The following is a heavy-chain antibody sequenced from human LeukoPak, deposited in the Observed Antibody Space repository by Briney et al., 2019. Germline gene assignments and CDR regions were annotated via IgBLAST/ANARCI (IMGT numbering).Heavy chain of an antibody. CDR2: ISYDGSNK. V-gene: IGHV3-30*18. CDR1: GFTFSSYG. D-gene: IGHD1-26*01. Sequence: GGSLRLSCAASGFTFSSYGMHWVRQAPGKGLEWVAVISYDGSNKYYADSVKGRFTISRDNSKNTLYLQMNSLRAEDTAVYYCAKVGISGSRFYYYYGMDVXXQGTTVTVSS. CDR3: AKVGISGSRFYYYYGMDV. J-gene: IGHJ6*02.